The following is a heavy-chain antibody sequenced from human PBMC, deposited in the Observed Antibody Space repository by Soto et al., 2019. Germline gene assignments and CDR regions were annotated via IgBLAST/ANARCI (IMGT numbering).Heavy chain of an antibody. CDR3: ARAPQLLFYYYYYMDV. Sequence: PSETLSLTCTVSGGSISGYYWSWIRQPPGKGLEWIGYIYYIGSTYYNPSLKSRVTISVDTSKNQFSLKLSSVTAADTAVYYCARAPQLLFYYYYYMDVWGKGTTVTVSS. CDR2: IYYIGST. V-gene: IGHV4-59*12. D-gene: IGHD2-2*01. CDR1: GGSISGYY. J-gene: IGHJ6*03.